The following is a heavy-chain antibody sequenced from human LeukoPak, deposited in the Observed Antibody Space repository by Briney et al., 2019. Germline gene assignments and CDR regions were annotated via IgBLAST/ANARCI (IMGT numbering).Heavy chain of an antibody. D-gene: IGHD2-15*01. J-gene: IGHJ6*02. CDR1: GYSFTSYW. CDR2: IYPGDSDT. V-gene: IGHV5-51*01. Sequence: GESLKISCKGSGYSFTSYWIGWVRQMPGKGLEWMGIIYPGDSDTRYSPSFQGQVTISADKSISTAYLQWSSLKASDTAMYYCARTYCSGGSCYRNYYYGMDVWGQGTTVTVSS. CDR3: ARTYCSGGSCYRNYYYGMDV.